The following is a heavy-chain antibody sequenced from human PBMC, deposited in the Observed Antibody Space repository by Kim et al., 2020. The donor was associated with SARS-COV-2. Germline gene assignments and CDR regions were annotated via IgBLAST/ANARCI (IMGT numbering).Heavy chain of an antibody. CDR1: GGSISSYY. V-gene: IGHV4-59*13. CDR2: IYYSGST. Sequence: SETLSLTCTVSGGSISSYYWSWIRQPPGKGLEWIGYIYYSGSTNYNPSLKSRVTISVDTSKNQFSLKLSSVTAADTAVYYCARNGRPYNWFDPWGQGTLVTVSS. CDR3: ARNGRPYNWFDP. J-gene: IGHJ5*02.